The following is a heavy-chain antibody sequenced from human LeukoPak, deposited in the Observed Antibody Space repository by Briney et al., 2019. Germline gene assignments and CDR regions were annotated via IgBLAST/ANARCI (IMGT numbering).Heavy chain of an antibody. D-gene: IGHD3-9*01. J-gene: IGHJ3*02. Sequence: GGSLRLSCDASGFTFSSYGIHWVRQTPAKGLEWVAVIGSDRRNKFYADSVPGRFSVSRDNSKNTLFLQMNSLRAEDTGVYFCARGDILSDENGFDMWGRGTMVTVSS. V-gene: IGHV3-33*01. CDR2: IGSDRRNK. CDR1: GFTFSSYG. CDR3: ARGDILSDENGFDM.